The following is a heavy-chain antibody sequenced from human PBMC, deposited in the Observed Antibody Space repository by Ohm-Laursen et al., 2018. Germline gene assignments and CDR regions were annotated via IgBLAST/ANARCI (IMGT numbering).Heavy chain of an antibody. CDR3: ARGYLKEVIISNEFNWFDH. J-gene: IGHJ5*02. CDR1: GYTFTGYY. Sequence: ASVKVSCKASGYTFTGYYLHWVRQAPGQGLEWMGRIKSNSCATKYAQKFEGRVTMTRDTSIGTAYMELSRLTSDDTAVYYCARGYLKEVIISNEFNWFDHWGQGTLVTVSS. CDR2: IKSNSCAT. D-gene: IGHD3-22*01. V-gene: IGHV1-2*02.